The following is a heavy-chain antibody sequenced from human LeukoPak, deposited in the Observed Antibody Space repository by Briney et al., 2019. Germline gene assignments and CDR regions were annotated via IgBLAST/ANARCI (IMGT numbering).Heavy chain of an antibody. D-gene: IGHD3-22*01. CDR2: IYYSGST. J-gene: IGHJ4*02. CDR3: ASEPFDSRNLIY. V-gene: IGHV4-39*01. CDR1: GGSISSSSYY. Sequence: SETLSLTCTVSGGSISSSSYYWGWIRQPPGKGLEWIGSIYYSGSTYYNPSLKSRVTISVDTSKNQFSLKLSSVTAADTAVYYCASEPFDSRNLIYWGQGTLVTVSS.